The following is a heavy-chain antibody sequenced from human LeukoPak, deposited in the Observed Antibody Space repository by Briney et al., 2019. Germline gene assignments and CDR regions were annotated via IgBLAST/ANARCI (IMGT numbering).Heavy chain of an antibody. Sequence: PSETLSLTCAVYGGSFSGYYWSWIRQPPGKGLEWIGEINHSGSTNYNPSLKSRVTMSVDTSKNQFSLKLSSVTAADTDVDYCARGQNDDSSGYYYYLAYWGRGTLVTVSS. CDR1: GGSFSGYY. J-gene: IGHJ4*02. D-gene: IGHD3-22*01. V-gene: IGHV4-34*01. CDR3: ARGQNDDSSGYYYYLAY. CDR2: INHSGST.